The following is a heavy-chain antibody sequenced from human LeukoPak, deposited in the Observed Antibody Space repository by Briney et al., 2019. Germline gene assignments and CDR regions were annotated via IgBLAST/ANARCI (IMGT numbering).Heavy chain of an antibody. D-gene: IGHD4-17*01. V-gene: IGHV3-66*01. CDR1: GFTVSSNY. CDR2: IYSGGGT. Sequence: PGGSLRLSCAASGFTVSSNYMSWVRQAPGKGLEWVSVIYSGGGTYYADSVKGRFTISRDNSKNTLYLQMNSLRAEDTAVYYCVRVDYGDYGFDYWGQGTLVTVSS. J-gene: IGHJ4*02. CDR3: VRVDYGDYGFDY.